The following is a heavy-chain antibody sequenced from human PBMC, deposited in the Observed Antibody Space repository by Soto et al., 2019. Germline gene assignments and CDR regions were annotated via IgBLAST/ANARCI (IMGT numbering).Heavy chain of an antibody. J-gene: IGHJ4*02. Sequence: EVQLVESGGGLVQPGRSLRLSCAASGFTFDDYAMHWVRQAPGKGLEWVSGISWNSGSIGYADSVKGRFTISRDNAKNSLYLQMNSLRAEDTALYYCAKSRGYSYGSFFDYWGQGTLVTVSS. D-gene: IGHD5-18*01. CDR1: GFTFDDYA. V-gene: IGHV3-9*01. CDR2: ISWNSGSI. CDR3: AKSRGYSYGSFFDY.